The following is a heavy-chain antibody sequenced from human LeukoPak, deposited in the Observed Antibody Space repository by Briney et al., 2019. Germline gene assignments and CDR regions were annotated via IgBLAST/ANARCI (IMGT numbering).Heavy chain of an antibody. D-gene: IGHD1-26*01. CDR1: GFTFGDYA. CDR2: IRSKAYGGTT. J-gene: IGHJ5*02. Sequence: GGSLRLSCTASGFTFGDYAMSWVRQAPGKGLEWVGFIRSKAYGGTTEYAASVKGRFTISRDDSKSIAYLQMNSPKTEDTAVYYCTRDHSGSYWGYWFDPWGQGTLVTVSS. V-gene: IGHV3-49*04. CDR3: TRDHSGSYWGYWFDP.